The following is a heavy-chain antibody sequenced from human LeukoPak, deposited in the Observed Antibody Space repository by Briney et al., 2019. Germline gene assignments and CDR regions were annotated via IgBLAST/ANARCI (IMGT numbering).Heavy chain of an antibody. CDR3: ARDRVGAAAEGFDY. CDR1: GFTFSSYA. CDR2: ISYDGSNK. Sequence: GSSLRLSCAASGFTFSSYAMHWVRQAPGKGLEWVAVISYDGSNKYYADSVKGRFTISRDNSKNTLYLQMNSLRAEDTAVYYCARDRVGAAAEGFDYWGQGTLVTVSS. V-gene: IGHV3-30-3*01. D-gene: IGHD6-13*01. J-gene: IGHJ4*02.